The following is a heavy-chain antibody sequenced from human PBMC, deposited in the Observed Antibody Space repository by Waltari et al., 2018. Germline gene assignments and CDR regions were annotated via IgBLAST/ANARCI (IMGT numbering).Heavy chain of an antibody. V-gene: IGHV4-39*07. J-gene: IGHJ6*03. Sequence: QLQLQESGPRLVKPSETLSLSCTVSGGPISSNPYYWVWIRQPPGKGLEWIGSIYYSGSTYYNPSLKSRVTIAVDTAKNQVSLKRTSVSAADTAVYYCARDVDMSFYYYMDVWGKGTTVTISS. CDR1: GGPISSNPYY. CDR3: ARDVDMSFYYYMDV. D-gene: IGHD2-21*01. CDR2: IYYSGST.